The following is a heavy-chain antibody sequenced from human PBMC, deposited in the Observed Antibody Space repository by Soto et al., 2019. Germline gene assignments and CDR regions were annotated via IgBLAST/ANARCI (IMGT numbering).Heavy chain of an antibody. CDR3: ANLPLYGSGFDC. J-gene: IGHJ4*02. Sequence: EVQLVESGGGLVQPGGSLRLSCAASGFTFDDYAIHWVRQIPGKGLEWVSGISWNGDATGYADSVKGRFTISRDNAKNSLYLQRDRLKSEDTAMDYCANLPLYGSGFDCWGQGTLVTVSS. D-gene: IGHD3-10*01. CDR2: ISWNGDAT. V-gene: IGHV3-9*01. CDR1: GFTFDDYA.